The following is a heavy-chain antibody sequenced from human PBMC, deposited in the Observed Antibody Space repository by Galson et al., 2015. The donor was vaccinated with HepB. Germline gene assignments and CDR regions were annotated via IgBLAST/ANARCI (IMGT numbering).Heavy chain of an antibody. V-gene: IGHV1-2*02. CDR3: ARDHAYSSSWYNDYYYYMDV. D-gene: IGHD6-13*01. J-gene: IGHJ6*03. CDR1: GYTFAGYY. Sequence: SVKVSCKASGYTFAGYYMHWVRQAPGQGLEWMGWINPNSGGTNYAQKFQGRVTMTRDTSISTAYMELSRLRSDDTAVYYCARDHAYSSSWYNDYYYYMDVWGKGTTVTVSS. CDR2: INPNSGGT.